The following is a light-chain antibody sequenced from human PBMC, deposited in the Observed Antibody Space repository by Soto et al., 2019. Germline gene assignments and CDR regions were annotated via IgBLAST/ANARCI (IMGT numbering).Light chain of an antibody. J-gene: IGLJ1*01. CDR1: KSDIGVYDF. V-gene: IGLV2-8*01. CDR3: KSYAGSNTYV. CDR2: EVV. Sequence: QSVLTQPPSASGSPGQSVTISCTGTKSDIGVYDFVSWYQHHPGKAPRLIIYEVVQRPSGVPDRFSGSKSGNTASLTVSGLQAADEAHYFCKSYAGSNTYVFGRGTKVTV.